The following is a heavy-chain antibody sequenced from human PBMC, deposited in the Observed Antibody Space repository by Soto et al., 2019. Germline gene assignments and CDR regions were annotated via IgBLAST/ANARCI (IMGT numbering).Heavy chain of an antibody. D-gene: IGHD6-19*01. CDR3: ARGPRIAVAGTGGLDY. CDR2: IYHTGST. J-gene: IGHJ4*02. Sequence: KGSETLSLTCAVSCYSTSTGYNWGWIRQPPGKGLEWIGSIYHTGSTYYNPPHKSRVTVSVNTSKNLFSLKLSPVTAADKAVYYCARGPRIAVAGTGGLDYWGQGTPVTVSS. CDR1: CYSTSTGYN. V-gene: IGHV4-38-2*01.